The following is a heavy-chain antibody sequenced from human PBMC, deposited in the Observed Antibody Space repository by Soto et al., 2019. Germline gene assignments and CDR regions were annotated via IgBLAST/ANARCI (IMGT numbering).Heavy chain of an antibody. Sequence: GGSLRLSCAASGFTFSSYSMNWVRQAPGEGLEWVSSISSSSSYIYYADSVKGRFTISRDNAKNSLYLQMNSLRAEDTAAYYCAKKVAGSEAFQIWGQGTLVTVSS. V-gene: IGHV3-21*04. J-gene: IGHJ1*01. CDR2: ISSSSSYI. CDR3: AKKVAGSEAFQI. D-gene: IGHD6-19*01. CDR1: GFTFSSYS.